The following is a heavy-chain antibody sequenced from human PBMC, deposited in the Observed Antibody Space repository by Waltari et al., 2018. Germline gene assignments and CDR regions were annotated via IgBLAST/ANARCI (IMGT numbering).Heavy chain of an antibody. CDR3: ARGRYCTTTSCYATSYY. Sequence: QVQLVQSGSELKKPGAPVKISCKASGYTFTNYVITWVRQAPGPGLEWMGWINVNTGTPTYAQGFTGRFVFSLDTSVSTAYLQIGSLKPEDTAVYFCARGRYCTTTSCYATSYYWGQGTLVTVSS. D-gene: IGHD2-2*01. V-gene: IGHV7-4-1*01. CDR1: GYTFTNYV. J-gene: IGHJ4*02. CDR2: INVNTGTP.